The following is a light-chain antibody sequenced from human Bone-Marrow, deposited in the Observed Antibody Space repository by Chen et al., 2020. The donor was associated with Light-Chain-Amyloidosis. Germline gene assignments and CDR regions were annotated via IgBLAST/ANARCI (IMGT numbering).Light chain of an antibody. V-gene: IGLV3-25*03. CDR2: RDT. Sequence: SYELTQPPSVSVSPGQTARIPCSGDDLPTKYAYWYQQKPGQAPVLGIHRDTERPSGISERFSGSSSGTTATLTISGGQAEDEADYHCQSADSSGTYEVIFGGGTKLTVL. J-gene: IGLJ2*01. CDR1: DLPTKY. CDR3: QSADSSGTYEVI.